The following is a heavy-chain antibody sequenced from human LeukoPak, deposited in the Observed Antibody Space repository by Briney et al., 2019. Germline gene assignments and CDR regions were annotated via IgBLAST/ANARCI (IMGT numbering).Heavy chain of an antibody. J-gene: IGHJ4*02. CDR3: ARVGLTIDS. Sequence: SQTLSLTCAISGDSVASNSAAWDWIRHSPSRGLEWLGRTYYRSKWYNDYAVSVKSRITINPDISKNQFSLQLNSVTPEDTAVYYCARVGLTIDSWGQGTLVTISS. D-gene: IGHD3-10*01. CDR2: TYYRSKWYN. V-gene: IGHV6-1*01. CDR1: GDSVASNSAA.